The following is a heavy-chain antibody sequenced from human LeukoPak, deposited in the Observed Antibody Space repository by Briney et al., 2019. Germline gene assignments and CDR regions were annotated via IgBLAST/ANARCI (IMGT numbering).Heavy chain of an antibody. D-gene: IGHD2-21*02. J-gene: IGHJ4*02. CDR3: VRKSGVMSVVVTSNYFDY. Sequence: GGALRLSCSASGPTLCNYEMSWGRHAPGEGLGWGSRVSASGVSTYTADSVKGRFTISRDNSNNTLYLQMNSLRAEDTAMYYCVRKSGVMSVVVTSNYFDYWGQGTLVTVSS. V-gene: IGHV3-23*01. CDR2: VSASGVST. CDR1: GPTLCNYE.